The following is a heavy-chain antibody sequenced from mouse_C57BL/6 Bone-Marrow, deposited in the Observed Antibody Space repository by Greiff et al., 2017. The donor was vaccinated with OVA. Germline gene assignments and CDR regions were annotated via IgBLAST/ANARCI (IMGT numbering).Heavy chain of an antibody. CDR2: IHPNSGST. V-gene: IGHV1-64*01. J-gene: IGHJ4*01. Sequence: QVQLQQPGAELVKPGASVTLSCKASGYTFTSYWMHWVKQRPGQGLEWIGMIHPNSGSTNYNEKFKSKATLTVDKSSSTAYMQLSSLTSEDSAVYYCAIWLRRNYAMDYWGQGTSVTVSS. D-gene: IGHD2-2*01. CDR3: AIWLRRNYAMDY. CDR1: GYTFTSYW.